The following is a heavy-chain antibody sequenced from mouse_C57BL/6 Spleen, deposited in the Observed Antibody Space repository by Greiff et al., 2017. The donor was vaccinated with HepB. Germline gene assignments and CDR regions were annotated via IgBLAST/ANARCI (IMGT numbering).Heavy chain of an antibody. CDR3: VREGLYSNDGTWFAY. CDR1: GFTFNTYA. V-gene: IGHV10-3*01. CDR2: IRSKSSNYAT. J-gene: IGHJ3*01. D-gene: IGHD2-12*01. Sequence: EVQRVESGGGLVQPKGSLKLSCAASGFTFNTYAMHWVRQAPGKGLEWVARIRSKSSNYATYYADSVKDRFTISRDDSQSMLYLQMNNLKTEDTAMYYCVREGLYSNDGTWFAYWGQGTLVTVSA.